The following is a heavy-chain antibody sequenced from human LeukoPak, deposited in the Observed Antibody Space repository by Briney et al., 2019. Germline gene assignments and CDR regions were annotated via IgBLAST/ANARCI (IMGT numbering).Heavy chain of an antibody. J-gene: IGHJ3*02. CDR3: ARDLRISASGHDAFDI. V-gene: IGHV3-48*04. D-gene: IGHD5/OR15-5a*01. Sequence: GGSLRLSCAASGFTFSSYSMNWVRQAPGKGLEWVSYISSSSSTIYYADSVKGRFTISRDNAKNSLYLQMNSLRAEDTAVYYCARDLRISASGHDAFDIWGQGTMVTVSS. CDR2: ISSSSSTI. CDR1: GFTFSSYS.